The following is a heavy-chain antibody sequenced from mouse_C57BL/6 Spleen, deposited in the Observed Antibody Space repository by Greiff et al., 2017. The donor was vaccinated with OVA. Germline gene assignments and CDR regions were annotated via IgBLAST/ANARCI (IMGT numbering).Heavy chain of an antibody. CDR3: ASLNKPLTGTRAMDY. CDR2: IDPSDSET. J-gene: IGHJ4*01. V-gene: IGHV1-52*01. Sequence: QVQLQQPGAELVRPGSSVKLSCKASGYTFTSCWLHWVKQRPLQGLEWIGNIDPSDSETHYNQKFKDKATLTVDKSSSTAYLQLSSLTSEDSAVYYCASLNKPLTGTRAMDYWGQGTSVTVSS. CDR1: GYTFTSCW. D-gene: IGHD4-1*01.